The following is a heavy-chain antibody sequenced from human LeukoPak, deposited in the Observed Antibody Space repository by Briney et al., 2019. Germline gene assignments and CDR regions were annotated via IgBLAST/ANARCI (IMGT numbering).Heavy chain of an antibody. Sequence: GRSLRLSCAASGFTFDDYAMHWVRQAPGKGLEWVSGISWNSGSIGYADSVKGRFTISRDNAKNSLYLQMNSLRAEDTALYYCAKARGIRFQVDYWGQGTLVTVSS. V-gene: IGHV3-9*01. J-gene: IGHJ4*02. CDR1: GFTFDDYA. CDR2: ISWNSGSI. D-gene: IGHD3-3*01. CDR3: AKARGIRFQVDY.